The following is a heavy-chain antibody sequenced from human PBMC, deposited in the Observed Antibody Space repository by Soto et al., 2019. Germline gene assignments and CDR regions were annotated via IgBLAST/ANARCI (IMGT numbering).Heavy chain of an antibody. CDR1: GGSISSYY. Sequence: SETLSLTCTVSGGSISSYYWSWIRQPPGKGLEWIGYIYYSGGTNYNPSLKSRVTISVDTSKNQFSLKLSSVTAADTAVYYCARGGYYDSSGYFPPWDAFDIWGQGTMVTVS. V-gene: IGHV4-59*01. CDR2: IYYSGGT. D-gene: IGHD3-22*01. CDR3: ARGGYYDSSGYFPPWDAFDI. J-gene: IGHJ3*02.